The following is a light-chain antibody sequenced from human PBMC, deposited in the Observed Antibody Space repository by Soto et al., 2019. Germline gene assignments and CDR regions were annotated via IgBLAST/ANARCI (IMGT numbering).Light chain of an antibody. CDR3: QSFDSSLSAWV. Sequence: QAVVTQPPSVSGAPGQRITISCTGATSNIGAGYDVHWYQHVPGTAPKLLIYGNNNRPSGVPDRFSGSKSGTSASLAITGLQAEDEADYCCQSFDSSLSAWVFGGGTQLTVL. CDR2: GNN. V-gene: IGLV1-40*01. J-gene: IGLJ3*02. CDR1: TSNIGAGYD.